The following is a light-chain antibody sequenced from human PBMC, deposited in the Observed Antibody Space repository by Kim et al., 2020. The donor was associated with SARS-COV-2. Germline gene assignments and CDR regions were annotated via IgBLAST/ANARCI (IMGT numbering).Light chain of an antibody. CDR1: KLGDKY. V-gene: IGLV3-1*01. CDR3: QAWDSSTHYV. CDR2: QDS. Sequence: SYELTQPPSVSVSPGQTASITCSGDKLGDKYACWYQQKPGQSPVLVIYQDSKRPSGITERFSGSNSGNTATLTISGTQAMDEADYYCQAWDSSTHYVFGTGTKVTVL. J-gene: IGLJ1*01.